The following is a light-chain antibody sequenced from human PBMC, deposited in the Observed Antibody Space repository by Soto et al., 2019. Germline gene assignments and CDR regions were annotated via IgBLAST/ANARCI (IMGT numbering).Light chain of an antibody. CDR1: QSIRSW. V-gene: IGKV1-5*03. CDR2: KAS. CDR3: QQYNSYPIT. J-gene: IGKJ5*01. Sequence: DIPMTQSPSTLSASVGDRVTITCRASQSIRSWLAWYQQKPGKAPKLLIYKASSLESGVPSRFSGSGSGTEFTLTISILQPDDFATYYCQQYNSYPITFRQGTRLEIK.